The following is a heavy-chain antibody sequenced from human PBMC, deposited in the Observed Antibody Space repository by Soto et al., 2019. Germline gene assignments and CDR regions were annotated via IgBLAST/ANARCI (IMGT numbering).Heavy chain of an antibody. CDR3: ARDGGRHSGGIDY. CDR1: GATFSSYS. J-gene: IGHJ4*02. D-gene: IGHD1-26*01. CDR2: IIPIFGTA. V-gene: IGHV1-69*19. Sequence: QVQLVQSGAEVKKPGSSVKVSCKASGATFSSYSINWVRQAPGQGLEWMGEIIPIFGTANYAQKFQGRVTMTADESTSTAYMELSSLRSEDTAVYYCARDGGRHSGGIDYWGQGTLVTVSS.